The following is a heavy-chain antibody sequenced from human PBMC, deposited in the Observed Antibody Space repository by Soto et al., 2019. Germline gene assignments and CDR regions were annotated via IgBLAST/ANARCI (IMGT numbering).Heavy chain of an antibody. CDR2: ISSSGSTI. D-gene: IGHD3-22*01. V-gene: IGHV3-11*01. CDR3: AREVDSSGYSFYYYYGMDV. J-gene: IGHJ6*02. Sequence: SLRLSCAASGFTFSDYYMSWIRQAAGKGLEWVSYISSSGSTIYYADSVKGRFTISRDNAKNSLYLQMNSLSAEDTAVYYCAREVDSSGYSFYYYYGMDVWGQGTTVTVSS. CDR1: GFTFSDYY.